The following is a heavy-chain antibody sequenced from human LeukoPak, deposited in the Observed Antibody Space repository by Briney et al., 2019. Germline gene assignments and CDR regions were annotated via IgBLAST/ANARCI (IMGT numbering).Heavy chain of an antibody. V-gene: IGHV3-48*04. CDR3: ARMNYVSTGWGAPFDY. CDR2: IRNSGGTT. CDR1: GFTVSSNY. Sequence: QPGGSLRLSCAASGFTVSSNYMSWVRQAPGKGPEWLTYIRNSGGTTYYADSVKGRFTISRDNAKKSLYLQMNSLRAEDTAVYYCARMNYVSTGWGAPFDYWGQGTLVTVSS. J-gene: IGHJ4*02. D-gene: IGHD1-7*01.